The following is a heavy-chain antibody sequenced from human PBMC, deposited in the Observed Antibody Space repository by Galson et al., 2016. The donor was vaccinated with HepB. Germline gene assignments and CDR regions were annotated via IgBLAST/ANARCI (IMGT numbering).Heavy chain of an antibody. CDR1: GYSFATYW. Sequence: QSGAEVKKAGESLKISCEGSGYSFATYWIGWVRQMPGKGLEWMGIIYPGDSDTRHSPSFQGQVTISADKSISTAYLQWSSLKASDTAMYYCATQGAYGDYGRWYLDLWGRGTLVTVSS. CDR3: ATQGAYGDYGRWYLDL. J-gene: IGHJ2*01. CDR2: IYPGDSDT. D-gene: IGHD4-17*01. V-gene: IGHV5-51*03.